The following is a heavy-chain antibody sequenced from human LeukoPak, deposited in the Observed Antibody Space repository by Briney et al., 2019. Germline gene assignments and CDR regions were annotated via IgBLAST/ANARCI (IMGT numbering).Heavy chain of an antibody. CDR3: AREIEGAGFYYDSSGYWGNAFDI. J-gene: IGHJ3*02. CDR2: IDHSGST. CDR1: GGSFSGYY. V-gene: IGHV4-34*01. D-gene: IGHD3-22*01. Sequence: SETLSLTCAVYGGSFSGYYWSWIRQPPGKGLEWIGEIDHSGSTNYNPSLKSRVTISVDTSKNQLSLKLSSVTAADTAVHYCAREIEGAGFYYDSSGYWGNAFDIWGQGTMVTVSS.